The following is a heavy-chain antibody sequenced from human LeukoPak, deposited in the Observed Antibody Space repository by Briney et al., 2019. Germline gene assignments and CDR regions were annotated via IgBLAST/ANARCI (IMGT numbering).Heavy chain of an antibody. CDR2: ISGGGGGT. V-gene: IGHV3-23*01. J-gene: IGHJ4*02. CDR3: ARRSAYFDC. D-gene: IGHD3-3*01. CDR1: GFTFSSYA. Sequence: PGGSLRLSCAASGFTFSSYAMSWARQAPGKGLEWVSGISGGGGGTYSADSVKGRFTISRDNSKNTLYLQMNSLRAEDTAVYYCARRSAYFDCWGQGTLVTVSS.